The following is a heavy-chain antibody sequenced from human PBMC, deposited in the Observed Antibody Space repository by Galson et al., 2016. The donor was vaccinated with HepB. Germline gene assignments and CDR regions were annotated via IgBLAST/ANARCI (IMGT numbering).Heavy chain of an antibody. V-gene: IGHV3-23*01. J-gene: IGHJ4*02. D-gene: IGHD3-10*01. CDR3: AKDRVRAPELFGGFDY. CDR2: ISGRGGTT. CDR1: GFTLTTYA. Sequence: SLRLSCAASGFTLTTYAMSWVRQAPGKGLEWVSTISGRGGTTYYADSVKGRFTISRDTSNNTLYLQMNSLRADDTALYYCAKDRVRAPELFGGFDYWGQGTLVTVSS.